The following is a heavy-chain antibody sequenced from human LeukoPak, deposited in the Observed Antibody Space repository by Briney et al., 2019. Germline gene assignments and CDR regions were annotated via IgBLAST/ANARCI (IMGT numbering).Heavy chain of an antibody. V-gene: IGHV3-23*01. Sequence: PGGSLRLSCAASGFTFSSYAMSWVRQAPGRGLEWVSAISGSGGSTYYADSVKGRFTISRDNSKNTLYLQMNSLRAEDTAVYYCAKVSIKQQLAHTFDYWGQGTLVTVPS. CDR1: GFTFSSYA. CDR2: ISGSGGST. J-gene: IGHJ4*02. D-gene: IGHD6-13*01. CDR3: AKVSIKQQLAHTFDY.